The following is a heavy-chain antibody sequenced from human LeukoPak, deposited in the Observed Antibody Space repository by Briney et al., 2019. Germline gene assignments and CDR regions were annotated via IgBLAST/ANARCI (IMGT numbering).Heavy chain of an antibody. CDR2: ITGSGGRT. V-gene: IGHV3-23*01. CDR1: GFTFSTYA. CDR3: VARYSTSPDY. J-gene: IGHJ4*02. D-gene: IGHD2/OR15-2a*01. Sequence: GGSLRLSCAASGFTFSTYALSWVRQAPGKGLEWVSVITGSGGRTYYANSVKGRFTISRDNSKNTLYLQMNSLRAEDTAVYYCVARYSTSPDYWGQGTLVTVSS.